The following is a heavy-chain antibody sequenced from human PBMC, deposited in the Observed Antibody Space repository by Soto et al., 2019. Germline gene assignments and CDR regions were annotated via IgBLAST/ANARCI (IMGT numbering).Heavy chain of an antibody. D-gene: IGHD6-19*01. CDR1: GYSFTSYW. CDR2: IYPGDSDT. V-gene: IGHV5-51*01. CDR3: ARHRPDSSGWGGPDGN. J-gene: IGHJ4*02. Sequence: GESLKISCKGSGYSFTSYWIGWVRQMPGKGLEWMGIIYPGDSDTRYSPSFQGQVTISADKSISTAYLQWSSLKASDTAMYYCARHRPDSSGWGGPDGNWGQGTLVTVSS.